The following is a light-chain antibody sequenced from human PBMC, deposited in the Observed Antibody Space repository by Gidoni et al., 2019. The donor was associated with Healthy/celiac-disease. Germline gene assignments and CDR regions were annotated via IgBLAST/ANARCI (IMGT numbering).Light chain of an antibody. V-gene: IGKV1-39*01. CDR1: QSISSY. J-gene: IGKJ4*01. CDR2: AAS. CDR3: QQRYSTPFT. Sequence: IKMTQSPSSLSASLVDRVTITCRASQSISSYLNWYQQKPGKAPKILIYAASSLQSGVPSRLSGSRSGTDFTLTTSSLQPEDFATYYCQQRYSTPFTFXGXTKVEIK.